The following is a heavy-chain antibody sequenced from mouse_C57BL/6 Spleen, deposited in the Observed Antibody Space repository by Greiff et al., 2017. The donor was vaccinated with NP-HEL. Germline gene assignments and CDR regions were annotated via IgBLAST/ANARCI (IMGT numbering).Heavy chain of an antibody. CDR1: GYTFTDYY. D-gene: IGHD3-2*02. CDR3: AKDSSRPYYFDY. V-gene: IGHV1-19*01. J-gene: IGHJ2*01. Sequence: VQLQQSGPVLVKPGASVKMSCKASGYTFTDYYMNWVKQSHGKSLEWIGVINPYNGGTSYNQKFKGKATLTVDKSSSTAYMELNSLTSEDSAVYFLAKDSSRPYYFDYWRQGTTLTHSS. CDR2: INPYNGGT.